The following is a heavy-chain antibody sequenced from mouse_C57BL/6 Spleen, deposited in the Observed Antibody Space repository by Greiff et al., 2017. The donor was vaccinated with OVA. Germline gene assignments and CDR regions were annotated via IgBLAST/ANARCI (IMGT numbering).Heavy chain of an antibody. J-gene: IGHJ4*01. Sequence: EVKLQESGGGLVKPGGSLKLSCAASGFTFSDYGMHWVRQAPAQGLEWVAYLSSGSSTIYYADTVQGRFTISRDTAKNTLFLQMTSRRAEDAAMYYCAREGRGGAGDYWGQGTSVTVSS. CDR2: LSSGSSTI. D-gene: IGHD3-3*01. CDR1: GFTFSDYG. V-gene: IGHV5-17*01. CDR3: AREGRGGAGDY.